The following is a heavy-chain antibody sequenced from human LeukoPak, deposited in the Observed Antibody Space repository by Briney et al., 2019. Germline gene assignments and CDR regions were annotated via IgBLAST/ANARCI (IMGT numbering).Heavy chain of an antibody. CDR3: AKDRGYSGPGY. V-gene: IGHV3-23*01. Sequence: RGSLRLSCAATGFTFSGFAMSWVRQAPGKGLEWVSGIIGSGGSTFYADSVKGRFTISRDNSKNTLYLQMNSLRAEDTAVYYCAKDRGYSGPGYWGQGTMLTVSS. D-gene: IGHD5-12*01. CDR2: IIGSGGST. CDR1: GFTFSGFA. J-gene: IGHJ4*02.